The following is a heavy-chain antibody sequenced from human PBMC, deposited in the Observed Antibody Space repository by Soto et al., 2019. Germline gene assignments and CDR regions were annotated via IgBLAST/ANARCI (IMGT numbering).Heavy chain of an antibody. V-gene: IGHV1-46*01. CDR3: ARDLGYSYGYGDYYYYGMDV. D-gene: IGHD5-18*01. CDR1: GYTFTSYY. CDR2: INPSGGST. J-gene: IGHJ6*02. Sequence: ASVKVSCKASGYTFTSYYMHWVRQAPGQGLEWMGIINPSGGSTSYAQKFQGRVTMTRDTSTSTVYMELSSLRSEDTAVYYCARDLGYSYGYGDYYYYGMDVWGQGTKVTVSS.